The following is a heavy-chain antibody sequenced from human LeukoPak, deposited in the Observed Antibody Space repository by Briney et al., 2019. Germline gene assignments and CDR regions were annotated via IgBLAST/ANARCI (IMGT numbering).Heavy chain of an antibody. CDR3: ARVSQDPFPYYMDV. CDR1: GYTFTSYA. J-gene: IGHJ6*03. V-gene: IGHV7-4-1*02. CDR2: INTNTGNP. Sequence: ASVKVSCKASGYTFTSYAMNWVRQAPGQGLEWMGWINTNTGNPTYAQGFTGRFVFSLDTSVSTAYLQISSLKAEDTAVYYCARVSQDPFPYYMDVWGKGTTVTVSS. D-gene: IGHD2/OR15-2a*01.